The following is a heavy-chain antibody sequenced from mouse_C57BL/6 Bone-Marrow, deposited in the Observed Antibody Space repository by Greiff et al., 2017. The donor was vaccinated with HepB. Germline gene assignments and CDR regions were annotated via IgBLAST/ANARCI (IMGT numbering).Heavy chain of an antibody. CDR1: GYSFTGYY. CDR2: INPSTGGT. V-gene: IGHV1-42*01. J-gene: IGHJ1*03. CDR3: ARDNYGSSYWYFDV. Sequence: DVKLVESGAELARPGASVKLSCKASGYSFTGYYMNWVKQSPEKSLEWIGEINPSTGGTTYNQKFKAKATLTVDKSSSTAYMQLKSLTSEDSAVYYCARDNYGSSYWYFDVWGTGTTVTVSS. D-gene: IGHD1-1*01.